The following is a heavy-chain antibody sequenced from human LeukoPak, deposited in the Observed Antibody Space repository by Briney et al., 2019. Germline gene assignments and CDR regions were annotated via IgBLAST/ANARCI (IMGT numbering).Heavy chain of an antibody. CDR1: GFTVSSNY. J-gene: IGHJ3*02. CDR3: ASGNTAMAHDAFDI. D-gene: IGHD5-18*01. Sequence: GGSLRLSCAASGFTVSSNYMSWVRQAPGKGLEWVSVIYSGGSTYYADSVKGRFTISRDNSKNTLYLQMNSLRAEDTAVYYCASGNTAMAHDAFDIWGQGTMVTVS. CDR2: IYSGGST. V-gene: IGHV3-66*02.